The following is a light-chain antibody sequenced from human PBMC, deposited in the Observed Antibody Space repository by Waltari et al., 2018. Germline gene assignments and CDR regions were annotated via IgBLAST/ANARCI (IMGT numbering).Light chain of an antibody. CDR2: GNN. CDR3: QSFGSNVRGGVV. Sequence: QSILTQPTSVSGAPGQRVTISCTGSSSNIGAGHDVHWYQAFPGTAPKLLIYGNNNRPSGVPDRCSGAKSGSSASLAINGLQAEDEADYYCQSFGSNVRGGVVFGGGTKVTVL. J-gene: IGLJ3*02. CDR1: SSNIGAGHD. V-gene: IGLV1-40*01.